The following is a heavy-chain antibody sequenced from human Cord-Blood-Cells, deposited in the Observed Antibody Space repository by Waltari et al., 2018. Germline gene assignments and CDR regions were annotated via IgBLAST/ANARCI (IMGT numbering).Heavy chain of an antibody. J-gene: IGHJ4*02. CDR3: ARVRHEFYFDY. Sequence: QVQLQQWGAGLLKPSETLSLTCAVYGGSFSGYYWSWIRQPPGKGLEWIGEINHSGSTNYNPSLKSRFTISVDTSKNQFSLKLSSVTTADTAVYYCARVRHEFYFDYWGQGTLVTVSS. CDR2: INHSGST. CDR1: GGSFSGYY. V-gene: IGHV4-34*01. D-gene: IGHD3-10*01.